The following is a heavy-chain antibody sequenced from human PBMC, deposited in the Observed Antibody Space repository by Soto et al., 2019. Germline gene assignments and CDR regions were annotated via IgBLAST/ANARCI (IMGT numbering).Heavy chain of an antibody. CDR2: IWYDGSNK. CDR1: GFTFSSYG. V-gene: IGHV3-33*01. Sequence: QVQLVESGGGVVQPGRSLRLSCAASGFTFSSYGMHWVRQAPGKGLEWVAVIWYDGSNKYYADSVKGRFTISRDNSKNTLYLQMNSLRAEDTAVYYCASVDCRSTSCPNYYYYGMDVWGQGTTVTVSS. CDR3: ASVDCRSTSCPNYYYYGMDV. J-gene: IGHJ6*02. D-gene: IGHD2-2*01.